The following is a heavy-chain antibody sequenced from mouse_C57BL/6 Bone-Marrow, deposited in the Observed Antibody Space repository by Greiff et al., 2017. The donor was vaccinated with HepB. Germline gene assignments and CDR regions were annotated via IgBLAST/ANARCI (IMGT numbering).Heavy chain of an antibody. V-gene: IGHV1-50*01. Sequence: QVQLQQPGAELVKPGASVKLSCKASGYTFTSYWMQWVKQRPGQGLEWIGEIDPSDSYTNYNQKFKGKATLTVDTSSSTAYMQLSSLTSEDSAVYYCARGGYSNYSYAMDYWGQGTSVTVSS. CDR2: IDPSDSYT. J-gene: IGHJ4*01. D-gene: IGHD2-5*01. CDR3: ARGGYSNYSYAMDY. CDR1: GYTFTSYW.